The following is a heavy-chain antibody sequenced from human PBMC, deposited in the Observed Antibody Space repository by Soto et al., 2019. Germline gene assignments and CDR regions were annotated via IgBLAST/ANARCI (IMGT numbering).Heavy chain of an antibody. CDR1: GYTFISYA. D-gene: IGHD2-15*01. CDR3: ARGPGGPDGPGDY. Sequence: QVQLVQSGAEVKKPGASVKVSCKASGYTFISYAMHWVRQAPGQRLEWMGWINAGNGNTKYSQKFQGRGTITRDTSASTAYMELSSLRSEDTAVYYCARGPGGPDGPGDYWGQGTLVTVSS. J-gene: IGHJ4*02. CDR2: INAGNGNT. V-gene: IGHV1-3*01.